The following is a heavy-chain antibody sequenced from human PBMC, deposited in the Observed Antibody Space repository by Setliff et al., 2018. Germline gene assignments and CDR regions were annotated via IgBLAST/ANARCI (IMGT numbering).Heavy chain of an antibody. Sequence: SETLSLTCTVSGGSINAYYWTWIRQPPGKGLEWIGYMFHSGNLNYNPSLKSRVTMSIDTSKNQFSLKLSSVTAADTAVYYCARGEGCNDGICLYQFDYWGQGTLVTVSS. CDR1: GGSINAYY. CDR2: MFHSGNL. D-gene: IGHD2-8*01. V-gene: IGHV4-59*08. J-gene: IGHJ4*02. CDR3: ARGEGCNDGICLYQFDY.